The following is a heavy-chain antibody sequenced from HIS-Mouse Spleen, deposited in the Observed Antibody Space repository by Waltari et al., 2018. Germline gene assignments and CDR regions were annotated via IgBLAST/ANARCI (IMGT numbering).Heavy chain of an antibody. V-gene: IGHV4-39*07. D-gene: IGHD6-13*01. CDR2: IYSREST. J-gene: IGHJ2*01. CDR1: GGSISSSSYY. Sequence: QLQLQESGPGLVKPSETLSLTCTVSGGSISSSSYYWGWIRQPPGKGRGGFGSIYSRESTYTNPSLKSRVTISVDTSKTQFSLKLSSVTAADTAVYYCAREIPYSSSWYDWYFDLWGRGTLVTVSS. CDR3: AREIPYSSSWYDWYFDL.